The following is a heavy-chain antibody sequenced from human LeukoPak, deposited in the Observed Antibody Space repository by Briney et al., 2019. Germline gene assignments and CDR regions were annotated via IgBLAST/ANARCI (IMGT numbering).Heavy chain of an antibody. CDR1: GYTFTSYG. D-gene: IGHD3-3*01. J-gene: IGHJ4*02. CDR3: ARDRSSRGDYDFWSGYCSVGSFFDY. Sequence: GASVKVSCKASGYTFTSYGISWVRQAPGQGLEWMGWISAYNGNTNYAQKLQGRVTMTTDTSTSTAYMELRSLRSDDTAVYYCARDRSSRGDYDFWSGYCSVGSFFDYWGQGTLVTVSS. V-gene: IGHV1-18*01. CDR2: ISAYNGNT.